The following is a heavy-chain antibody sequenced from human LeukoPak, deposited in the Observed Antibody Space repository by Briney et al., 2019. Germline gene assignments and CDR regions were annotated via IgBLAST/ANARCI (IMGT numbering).Heavy chain of an antibody. V-gene: IGHV3-66*01. D-gene: IGHD6-25*01. CDR2: IYSGGST. J-gene: IGHJ3*02. CDR3: ARGVRRRPDAFDI. Sequence: GWSLRLSCAASGFTVSSNYMSWVRQAPGKGLEWVSVIYSGGSTYYADSVKGRFTISRDNSKNTLYLQMNSLRAEDTAVYYCARGVRRRPDAFDIWGQGTMVTVSS. CDR1: GFTVSSNY.